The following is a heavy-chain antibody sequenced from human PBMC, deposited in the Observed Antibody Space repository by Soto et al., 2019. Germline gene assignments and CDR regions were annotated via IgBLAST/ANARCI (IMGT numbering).Heavy chain of an antibody. CDR3: ARDDCGGDCYPSFYFDY. D-gene: IGHD2-21*02. Sequence: ASVKVSCKASGYTFTSYYMHWVRQAPGQGLEWMGIINPSGGSTSYAQKFQGRVTMTRDTSTSTVYMELSSLRSEDTAVYYCARDDCGGDCYPSFYFDYWGQGTLVTVSS. V-gene: IGHV1-46*01. CDR1: GYTFTSYY. CDR2: INPSGGST. J-gene: IGHJ4*02.